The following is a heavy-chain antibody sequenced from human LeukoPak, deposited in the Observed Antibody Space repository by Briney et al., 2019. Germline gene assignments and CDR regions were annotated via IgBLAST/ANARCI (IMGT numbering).Heavy chain of an antibody. D-gene: IGHD3-10*01. CDR2: ISDSGYTT. CDR1: GFTFSNYD. CDR3: AIRGLN. J-gene: IGHJ1*01. V-gene: IGHV3-23*01. Sequence: AGGSLRLSCAASGFTFSNYDMSWVRQAPGKGLEWVSGISDSGYTTYYADFMEGRFTLSRDNSKNTLYLQMNSLRVEDTAVYYCAIRGLNWGQGTLVTVSS.